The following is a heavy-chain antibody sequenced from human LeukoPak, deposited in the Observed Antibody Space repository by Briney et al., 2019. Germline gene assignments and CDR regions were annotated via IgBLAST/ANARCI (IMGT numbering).Heavy chain of an antibody. J-gene: IGHJ4*02. CDR3: AISDYMWGFAS. Sequence: ASVKVSCKAFGVTLIGYHMHWVRQAPGRRPEWMGWIDRISGASSPAQRFQGQVTMTRDTSMSTFYMDMSGLTSDDTAIYHCAISDYMWGFASWGVGTQVTVSS. D-gene: IGHD3-16*01. CDR1: GVTLIGYH. CDR2: IDRISGAS. V-gene: IGHV1-2*02.